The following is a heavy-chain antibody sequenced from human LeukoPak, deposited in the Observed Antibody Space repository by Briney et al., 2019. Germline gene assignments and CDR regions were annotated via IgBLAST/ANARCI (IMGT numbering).Heavy chain of an antibody. D-gene: IGHD4-17*01. J-gene: IGHJ4*02. V-gene: IGHV4-31*03. CDR2: IYYSGST. Sequence: SETLSLTCTVSGGSISSGGYYWSWIRQHPGMGLEWIGYIYYSGSTYYNPSLKSRVTISVDTSKNQFSLKLSSVTAADTAVYYCARVSLSGDYRVDYWGQGTLVTVSS. CDR1: GGSISSGGYY. CDR3: ARVSLSGDYRVDY.